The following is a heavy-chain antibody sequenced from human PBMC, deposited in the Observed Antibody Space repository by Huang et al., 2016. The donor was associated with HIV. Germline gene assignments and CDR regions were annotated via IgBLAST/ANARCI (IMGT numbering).Heavy chain of an antibody. V-gene: IGHV3-7*04. CDR1: GFLFRCYW. Sequence: EVQLVESGGGLVQPGGSLRLSCAASGFLFRCYWMSWVRQARGKGLKWVDNIKQDGSEKYDGDSVKGRFTISRDNVKNALYLQMYSLRVEDTAIYYCARGGAPYYDVWSGGHHYGMDVWGQGTTVTVSS. D-gene: IGHD3-3*01. J-gene: IGHJ6*02. CDR2: IKQDGSEK. CDR3: ARGGAPYYDVWSGGHHYGMDV.